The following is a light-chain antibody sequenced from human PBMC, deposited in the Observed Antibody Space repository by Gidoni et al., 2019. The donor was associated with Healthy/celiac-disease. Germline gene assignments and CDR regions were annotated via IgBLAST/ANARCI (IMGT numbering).Light chain of an antibody. V-gene: IGKV1-39*01. CDR3: QQSHSTLVT. CDR1: QYIRNS. J-gene: IGKJ1*01. Sequence: IQMTQSPSSMSAAVGDRVTITCRPGQYIRNSLNWYQQKPGKAPKLLISAASILHYGVPSRLSGSGSGTDFTLTSSSLQPEDFATYYCQQSHSTLVTFGQGTTVEIK. CDR2: AAS.